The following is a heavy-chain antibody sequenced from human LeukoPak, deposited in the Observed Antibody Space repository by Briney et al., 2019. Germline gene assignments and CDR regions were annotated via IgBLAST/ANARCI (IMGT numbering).Heavy chain of an antibody. CDR2: ISYDGSNK. CDR1: GFTFSSYA. J-gene: IGHJ6*02. V-gene: IGHV3-30-3*01. Sequence: PGGSLRLSCAASGFTFSSYAMHWVCQAPGKGLEWVAVISYDGSNKYYADSVKGRFTISRDNSKNTLYLQMNSLRAEDTAVYYCARDWAYSSGWWSANYYYYGMDVWGQGTTVTVSS. CDR3: ARDWAYSSGWWSANYYYYGMDV. D-gene: IGHD6-19*01.